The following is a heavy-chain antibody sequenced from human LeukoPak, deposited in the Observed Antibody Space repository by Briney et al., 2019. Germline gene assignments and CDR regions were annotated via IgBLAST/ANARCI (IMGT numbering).Heavy chain of an antibody. V-gene: IGHV3-23*01. J-gene: IGHJ4*02. D-gene: IGHD1-1*01. Sequence: GGSLRLSCAASGFTFSSYAMSWVRQAPGKGLEWVSAISGSGDSTYYADSVKGRFTISRDNSKNTLYLQMNSLRAEDTAVYYCAKGRVRQFDPFDYWGQGTLVTVSS. CDR1: GFTFSSYA. CDR3: AKGRVRQFDPFDY. CDR2: ISGSGDST.